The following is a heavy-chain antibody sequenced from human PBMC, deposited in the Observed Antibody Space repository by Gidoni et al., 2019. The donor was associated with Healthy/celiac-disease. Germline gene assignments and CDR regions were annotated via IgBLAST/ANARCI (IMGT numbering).Heavy chain of an antibody. V-gene: IGHV3-66*01. J-gene: IGHJ2*01. Sequence: EVQLVASGGGLVQPGGSLRLSCAASVFPVSSNYLRWFRQAPGKGLEWVSGIYSGGSTYYEDSVKGRFTISRDNSKNTLYLQMNSLRAEDTAVYYCARDLRYCSGGSCYALGSASHWYFDLWGRGTLVTVSS. CDR2: IYSGGST. D-gene: IGHD2-15*01. CDR3: ARDLRYCSGGSCYALGSASHWYFDL. CDR1: VFPVSSNY.